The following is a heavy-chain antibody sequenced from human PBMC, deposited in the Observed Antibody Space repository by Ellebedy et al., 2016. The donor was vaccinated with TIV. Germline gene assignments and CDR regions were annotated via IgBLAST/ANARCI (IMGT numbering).Heavy chain of an antibody. CDR2: IYYSGST. J-gene: IGHJ6*02. D-gene: IGHD3-10*01. CDR3: ARDPHLYYYGSGSYYHYGMDV. Sequence: SETLSLXCTVSGGSISSSSYYWGWIRQPPGKGLEWIGSIYYSGSTYYNPSLKSRVTISVDTSKNQFSLKLSSVTAADTAVYYCARDPHLYYYGSGSYYHYGMDVWGQGTTVTVSS. V-gene: IGHV4-39*07. CDR1: GGSISSSSYY.